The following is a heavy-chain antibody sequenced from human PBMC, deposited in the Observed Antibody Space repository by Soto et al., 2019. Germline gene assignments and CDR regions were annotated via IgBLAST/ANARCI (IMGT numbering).Heavy chain of an antibody. Sequence: LRLSCAASGFTVSSNYMSWVRQAPGKGLEWVSVIYSGGSTYYADSVKGRFTISRDNSKNTLYLQMNSLRAEDTAVYYCARGMAAAGNWFDPWGQGTLVTVSS. CDR3: ARGMAAAGNWFDP. V-gene: IGHV3-53*01. CDR2: IYSGGST. CDR1: GFTVSSNY. J-gene: IGHJ5*02. D-gene: IGHD6-13*01.